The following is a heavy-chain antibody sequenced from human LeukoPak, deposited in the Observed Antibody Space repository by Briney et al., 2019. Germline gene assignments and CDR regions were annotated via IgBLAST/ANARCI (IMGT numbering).Heavy chain of an antibody. D-gene: IGHD6-19*01. CDR3: ARQYSSGWCYDY. J-gene: IGHJ4*02. CDR1: GYTFSAYY. Sequence: ASMKVSCKASGYTFSAYYMHWVRQAPGQGLEWMGWINPNNGGTKYAQKFQGRVTMTRDTSISTAYMELSRLTSDDTAVYYCARQYSSGWCYDYWGQGTLVTVSS. V-gene: IGHV1-2*02. CDR2: INPNNGGT.